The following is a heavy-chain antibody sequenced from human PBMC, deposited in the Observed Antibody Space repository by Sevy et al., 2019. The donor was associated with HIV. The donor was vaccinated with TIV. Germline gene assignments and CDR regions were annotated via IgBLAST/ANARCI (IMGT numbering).Heavy chain of an antibody. D-gene: IGHD6-19*01. CDR1: GYTFTGYY. V-gene: IGHV1-2*05. CDR3: ARPHMAVAGREGEDY. CDR2: INPNSGGT. J-gene: IGHJ4*02. Sequence: ASVKVSCKASGYTFTGYYMHWVRQAPGQGLEWMGRINPNSGGTNYAQKFQGRVTMTRNTSISTAYMELSRLRSDDTGVYYCARPHMAVAGREGEDYWGQGTLVTVSS.